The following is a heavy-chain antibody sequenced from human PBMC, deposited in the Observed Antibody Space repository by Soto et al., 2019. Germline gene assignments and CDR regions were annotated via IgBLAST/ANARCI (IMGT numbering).Heavy chain of an antibody. Sequence: QPQLQESGPGLVRPSETLPLTCTVSGGSVSSSSYYWGWIRQPPGKGLEWIGSIYYSGFTYSNVSLKSRVTLSVDKSKNQFSLNLNAVTAADTAVYYCARHSGTDYTRSGSYSWFDPWGQGTLVTVSS. CDR2: IYYSGFT. D-gene: IGHD3-10*01. CDR3: ARHSGTDYTRSGSYSWFDP. V-gene: IGHV4-39*01. J-gene: IGHJ5*02. CDR1: GGSVSSSSYY.